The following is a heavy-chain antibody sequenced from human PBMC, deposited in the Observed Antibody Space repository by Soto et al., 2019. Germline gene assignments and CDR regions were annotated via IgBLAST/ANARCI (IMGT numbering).Heavy chain of an antibody. V-gene: IGHV3-48*02. CDR1: GYYFRTYS. D-gene: IGHD3-3*01. CDR2: VSLDSDTI. Sequence: WGSLRLSCRASGYYFRTYSINFFRHSPFQGLEWIAYVSLDSDTIQYADSVKGRFTISRDDAENSLYLQMDSLRDEDTATYYCARLYYDYVWGQGTTVTVSS. CDR3: ARLYYDYV. J-gene: IGHJ6*02.